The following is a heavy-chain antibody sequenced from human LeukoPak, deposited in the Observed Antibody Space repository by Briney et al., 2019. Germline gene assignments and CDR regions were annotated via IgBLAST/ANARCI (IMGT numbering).Heavy chain of an antibody. V-gene: IGHV4-39*07. CDR3: ARVPSSGWSYFDY. J-gene: IGHJ4*02. CDR2: IFYSGST. Sequence: SETLSLTCTVSGGSISSSRYYWGWIRQPPGKGLEWIGSIFYSGSTYFNPSLKSRVTMSVDTSKNQFSLKLSSVTAADTAVYYCARVPSSGWSYFDYWGQGTLVTVSS. CDR1: GGSISSSRYY. D-gene: IGHD6-19*01.